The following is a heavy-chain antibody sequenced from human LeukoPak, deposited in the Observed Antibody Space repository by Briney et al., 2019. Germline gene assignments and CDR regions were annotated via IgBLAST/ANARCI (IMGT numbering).Heavy chain of an antibody. Sequence: RGGSLRLSCAASGFTFSSYAMHWVRQAPGKGLEWVAIISYDGSNKYSADSVKGRFTISRDNSKNTLYLQMNSLRAEDTAVYYCARAGVEYSYGNWFDPWGQGTLVTVSS. CDR2: ISYDGSNK. CDR3: ARAGVEYSYGNWFDP. V-gene: IGHV3-30-3*01. D-gene: IGHD5-18*01. CDR1: GFTFSSYA. J-gene: IGHJ5*02.